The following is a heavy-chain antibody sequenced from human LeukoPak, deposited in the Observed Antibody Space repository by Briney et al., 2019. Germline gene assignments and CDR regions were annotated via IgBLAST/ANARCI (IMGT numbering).Heavy chain of an antibody. CDR2: INHSGST. CDR1: GGSFSGYY. V-gene: IGHV4-34*01. CDR3: ARCSIAVALGN. D-gene: IGHD6-19*01. J-gene: IGHJ4*02. Sequence: SETLSLTCAVYGGSFSGYYWSWIRQPPGKGLEWIGEINHSGSTNYNPSLKSRVTISVDTSKNQFSPKLSSVTAADTAVYYCARCSIAVALGNWGQGTLVTVSS.